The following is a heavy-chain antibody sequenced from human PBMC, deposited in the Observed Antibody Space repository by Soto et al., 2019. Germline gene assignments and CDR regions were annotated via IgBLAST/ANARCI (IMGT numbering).Heavy chain of an antibody. Sequence: QVQLVESGGGVVQPGRSLRLSCAASGFTFSSYGMHWVRQAPGKGLEWVAVISYDGSNKYYADSVKGRFTISRDNSKNTLYLQMNSLRADDTAVYYCAKDVYDYVWGSYRYSYYYYGMDVWGQGTTVTVSS. D-gene: IGHD3-16*02. V-gene: IGHV3-30*18. J-gene: IGHJ6*02. CDR2: ISYDGSNK. CDR1: GFTFSSYG. CDR3: AKDVYDYVWGSYRYSYYYYGMDV.